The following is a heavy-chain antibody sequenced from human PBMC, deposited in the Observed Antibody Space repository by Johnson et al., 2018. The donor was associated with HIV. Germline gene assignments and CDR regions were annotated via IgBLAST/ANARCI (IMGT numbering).Heavy chain of an antibody. J-gene: IGHJ3*02. CDR3: ARDRLWFGESDAFDI. V-gene: IGHV3-53*01. D-gene: IGHD3-10*01. CDR1: GLTVSSSY. Sequence: VQLVESGGGLVQPGGSLRLSCAASGLTVSSSYMSWVRQAPGKGLAWVSVIYSGGGTYYVDSVKGRFTISRDNSENTLYVQMNNLRAEDTAVYYCARDRLWFGESDAFDIWGQGTMVTVSS. CDR2: IYSGGGT.